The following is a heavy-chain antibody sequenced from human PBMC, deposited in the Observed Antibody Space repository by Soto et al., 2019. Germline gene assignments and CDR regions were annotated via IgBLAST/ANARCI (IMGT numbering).Heavy chain of an antibody. CDR3: ARYKDRQQLGGNYYSGIDV. CDR1: GGTFGNSA. Sequence: QVQLVQYGAEVKKPGSSVTVSCKASGGTFGNSAISWVRQAPGQGLEGMGGITTIFPTPDYAQKFQGRRTNTADEAKSTAYMEFTSLRAEDTAVYYCARYKDRQQLGGNYYSGIDVWGQGTTVTVSS. CDR2: ITTIFPTP. V-gene: IGHV1-69*12. D-gene: IGHD1-20*01. J-gene: IGHJ6*02.